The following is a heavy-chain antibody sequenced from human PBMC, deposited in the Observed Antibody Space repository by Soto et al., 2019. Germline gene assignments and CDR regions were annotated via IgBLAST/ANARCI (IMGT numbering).Heavy chain of an antibody. Sequence: SGPTLVNPTQTLTLTCTFSGFSLSTSGVGVGWIRQPPGKALEWLALIYWDDDKRYSPSLKSRLTITKDTSNNQVVLTLTNMDHVDTATYYCARELAPAGPNFDYGRRETLFTVS. J-gene: IGHJ4*02. V-gene: IGHV2-5*02. CDR1: GFSLSTSGVG. D-gene: IGHD2-2*01. CDR3: ARELAPAGPNFDY. CDR2: IYWDDDK.